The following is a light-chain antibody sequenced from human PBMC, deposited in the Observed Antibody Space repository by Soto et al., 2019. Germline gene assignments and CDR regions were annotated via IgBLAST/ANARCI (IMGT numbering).Light chain of an antibody. J-gene: IGLJ1*01. CDR1: SSNIGAGYD. CDR3: QSYDSSLSGLV. CDR2: GNS. Sequence: QSALTQPPSVSGAPGQRVTISCTGRSSNIGAGYDVHWYQQLPGTAPKLLIYGNSNRPSGVPDRFSGSKSGTSASLAITGLQAEDEADYYCQSYDSSLSGLVFGTGTKLTVL. V-gene: IGLV1-40*01.